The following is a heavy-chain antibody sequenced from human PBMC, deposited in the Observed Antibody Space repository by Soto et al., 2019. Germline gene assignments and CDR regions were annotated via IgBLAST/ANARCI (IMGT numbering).Heavy chain of an antibody. CDR2: ISWDGGST. J-gene: IGHJ6*02. Sequence: GGSLRLSCAASGFTFDDYTMHWVRQAPGKGLEWVSLISWDGGSTYYADSVKGRFTISRDNSKNSLYLQMNSLRTEDTALYHCAKTAVPATVTIYYGMDVWGQGTTVTVSS. V-gene: IGHV3-43*01. CDR3: AKTAVPATVTIYYGMDV. CDR1: GFTFDDYT. D-gene: IGHD2-2*01.